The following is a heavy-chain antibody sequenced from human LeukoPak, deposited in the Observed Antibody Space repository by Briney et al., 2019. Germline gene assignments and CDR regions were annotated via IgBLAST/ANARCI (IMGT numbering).Heavy chain of an antibody. V-gene: IGHV3-21*01. CDR3: ARDKIAAAGTDYYYGMDV. D-gene: IGHD6-13*01. CDR1: GFTFSSYN. Sequence: PGGSLRLSCAASGFTFSSYNMNWVCQAPGKGLEWVSSISSSSSYIYYADSVKGRFTISRDNAKNSLYLQMNSLRAEDTAVYYCARDKIAAAGTDYYYGMDVWGQGTTVTVS. J-gene: IGHJ6*02. CDR2: ISSSSSYI.